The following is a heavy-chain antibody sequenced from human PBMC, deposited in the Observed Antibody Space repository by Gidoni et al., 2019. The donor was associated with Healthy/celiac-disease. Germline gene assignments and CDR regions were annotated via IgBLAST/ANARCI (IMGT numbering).Heavy chain of an antibody. V-gene: IGHV3-30*18. CDR3: AKVGEMATSKGAFDI. J-gene: IGHJ3*02. CDR1: GFTFSSYG. Sequence: QVQLVESGGGVVQPGRSLRLSCAASGFTFSSYGMHWVRQAPGKGLEWVAVISYDGSNKYYAHSVKGRFTISRDNSKNTLYLQMNSLRAEDTAVYYCAKVGEMATSKGAFDIWGQGTMVTVSS. D-gene: IGHD5-12*01. CDR2: ISYDGSNK.